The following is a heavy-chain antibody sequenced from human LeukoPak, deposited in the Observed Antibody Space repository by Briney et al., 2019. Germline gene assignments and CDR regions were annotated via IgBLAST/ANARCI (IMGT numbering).Heavy chain of an antibody. CDR1: GYTFTGYY. D-gene: IGHD5-18*01. V-gene: IGHV1-2*06. J-gene: IGHJ4*01. Sequence: ASVKVSCKASGYTFTGYYMHWVRQAPGQGLEWMGRINPNSGGTNYAQKFQGRVTMTRDTSISTAYMELSRLRSDDTAVYYCARGRGYSYGYALKTTPEDDYWGHGTLVTVSS. CDR2: INPNSGGT. CDR3: ARGRGYSYGYALKTTPEDDY.